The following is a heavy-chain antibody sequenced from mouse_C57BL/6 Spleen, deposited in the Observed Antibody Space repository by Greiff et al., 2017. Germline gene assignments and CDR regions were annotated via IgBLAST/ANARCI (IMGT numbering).Heavy chain of an antibody. D-gene: IGHD1-1*01. CDR2: IDPSDSYT. V-gene: IGHV1-59*01. CDR1: GYTFTSYW. J-gene: IGHJ2*01. Sequence: QVQLKQPGAELVRPGTSVKLSCKASGYTFTSYWMHWVKQRPGQGLEWIGVIDPSDSYTNYNQKFKGKATLTVDTSSSTAYMQLSSLTSEDSAVYYCAKDGSSAYWGQGTTLTVSS. CDR3: AKDGSSAY.